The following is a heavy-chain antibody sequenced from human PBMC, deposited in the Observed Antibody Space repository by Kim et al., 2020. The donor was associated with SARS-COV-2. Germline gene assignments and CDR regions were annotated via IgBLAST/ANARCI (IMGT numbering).Heavy chain of an antibody. D-gene: IGHD3-10*01. CDR2: DGGTT. CDR3: TTDRGYR. V-gene: IGHV3-15*01. Sequence: DGGTTDYAAPVKGRFTISRDDSKNTLYLQMNSLKTEDTAVYYCTTDRGYRGGQGTLVTVSS. J-gene: IGHJ4*02.